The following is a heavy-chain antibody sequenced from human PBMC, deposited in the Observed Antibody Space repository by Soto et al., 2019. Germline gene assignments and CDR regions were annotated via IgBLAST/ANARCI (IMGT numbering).Heavy chain of an antibody. D-gene: IGHD4-17*01. CDR3: AKEGRYGEYYDY. CDR1: GFTFRSYG. J-gene: IGHJ4*02. Sequence: LRLSCAASGFTFRSYGIHWVRQAPGKGLEWVAVISSDGSDKYYGDSVKGRFTISRDDSKNTLYLQMNNMRTDDTAVYYCAKEGRYGEYYDYWGQGTLVTVSS. V-gene: IGHV3-30*18. CDR2: ISSDGSDK.